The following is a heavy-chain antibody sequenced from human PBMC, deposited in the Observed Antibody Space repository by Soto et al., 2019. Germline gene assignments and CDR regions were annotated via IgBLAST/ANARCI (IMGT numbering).Heavy chain of an antibody. CDR2: IYHSGST. CDR3: ARDLRSGYSSSWYYYYYGMDV. V-gene: IGHV4-4*02. J-gene: IGHJ6*02. D-gene: IGHD6-13*01. Sequence: SETLSLTCAVSGGSISSSNWWSWVRQPPGKGLEWIGEIYHSGSTNYNPSLKSRVTISVDKSKSQFSLKLSSVTAADTAVYYCARDLRSGYSSSWYYYYYGMDVWGQGTTVTVSS. CDR1: GGSISSSNW.